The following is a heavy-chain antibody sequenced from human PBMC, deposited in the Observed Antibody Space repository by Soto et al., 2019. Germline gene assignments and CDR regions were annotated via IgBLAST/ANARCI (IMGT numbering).Heavy chain of an antibody. CDR3: ARRLFGSGWTLDS. Sequence: SETLSLTCDVSGASITTYYWSWIRQAPGKGLEWIGNVYHTGTTDYNSSLKSRVTISVDTSKNQFSLNMNSVTAADTAVYYCARRLFGSGWTLDSWGQGALVNVSS. V-gene: IGHV4-59*01. CDR2: VYHTGTT. J-gene: IGHJ4*02. CDR1: GASITTYY. D-gene: IGHD6-19*01.